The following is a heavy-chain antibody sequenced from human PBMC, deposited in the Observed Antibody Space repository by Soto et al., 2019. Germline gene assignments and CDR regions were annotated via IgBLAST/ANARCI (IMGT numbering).Heavy chain of an antibody. D-gene: IGHD3-10*01. CDR1: GFTFSSYG. V-gene: IGHV3-30*18. J-gene: IGHJ4*02. CDR3: AKPMVRGVISH. Sequence: GGSLRLSCAASGFTFSSYGMHWVRQAPGKGLEWVAVISYDGSNKYYADSVKGRFTISRDNSKNTLYLQMNSLRAEDTAVYYCAKPMVRGVISHWGQGTLVTVSS. CDR2: ISYDGSNK.